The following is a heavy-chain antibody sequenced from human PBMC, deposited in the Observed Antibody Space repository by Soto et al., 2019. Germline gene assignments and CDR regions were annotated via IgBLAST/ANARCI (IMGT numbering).Heavy chain of an antibody. J-gene: IGHJ4*02. D-gene: IGHD2-21*01. CDR3: AKMVNGRLIDY. V-gene: IGHV3-23*01. CDR2: ISRSGGST. CDR1: GFTFSSYA. Sequence: AGGSLRHSRAASGFTFSSYAMTGGRQAPGKGLGWVSAISRSGGSTSYADSVQGRFTISGDNSKNTLYLQMNSLRAEDTAVYYCAKMVNGRLIDYWGQGTLVTVSS.